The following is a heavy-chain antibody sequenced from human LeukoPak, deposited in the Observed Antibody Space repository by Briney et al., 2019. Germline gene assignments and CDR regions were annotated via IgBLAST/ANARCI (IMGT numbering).Heavy chain of an antibody. CDR3: VRHRSASDY. V-gene: IGHV3-48*03. Sequence: GGSLRLSCAASGFTFSSYEMNWVRQAPGKGLEWVSYISSSGSTIYYADSLKGRITISRDNAKNSLYLQMNSLRAEDTAVYYCVRHRSASDYWGQGALVTVSS. J-gene: IGHJ4*02. CDR1: GFTFSSYE. D-gene: IGHD3-10*01. CDR2: ISSSGSTI.